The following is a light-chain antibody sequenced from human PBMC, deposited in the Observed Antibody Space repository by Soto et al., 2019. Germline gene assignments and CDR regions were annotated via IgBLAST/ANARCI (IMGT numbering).Light chain of an antibody. Sequence: EIVMMQSPATLSVSPGERATLSCRASQSVNNYLAWYQQKPGQAPRLLIYGASTRATGIPARFSGSWSGTEFTLTISSLQSEDFAVYYCQQYENWPPFTFGPGTKVDLK. V-gene: IGKV3-15*01. CDR1: QSVNNY. J-gene: IGKJ3*01. CDR2: GAS. CDR3: QQYENWPPFT.